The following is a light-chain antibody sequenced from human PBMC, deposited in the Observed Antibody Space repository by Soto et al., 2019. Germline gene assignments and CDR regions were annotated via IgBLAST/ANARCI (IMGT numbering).Light chain of an antibody. J-gene: IGKJ1*01. V-gene: IGKV3D-15*01. CDR3: QQYNNWPWT. CDR1: QSVSNN. CDR2: GAS. Sequence: EIVFTQSPGTLSLSPGERATLSCRASQSVSNNYLAWYQQKPGQAPRLLIYGASNRATGIPDRFSGSGSGTEFTLTISSLQSEDFAVYYCQQYNNWPWTFGQGTKVDIK.